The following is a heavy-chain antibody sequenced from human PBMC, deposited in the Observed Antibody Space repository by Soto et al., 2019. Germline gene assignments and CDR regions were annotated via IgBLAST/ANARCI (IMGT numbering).Heavy chain of an antibody. J-gene: IGHJ4*02. CDR1: GYTFTGYY. V-gene: IGHV1-2*02. CDR3: ARVPVRVDGHSTFLYFDY. Sequence: ASVKVSCKVSGYTFTGYYMHWVRQAPGQGLEWTGWINPNSGGPNYAQKFRGRVTMTRDTSISTVYMELSGLISDDTAVYDCARVPVRVDGHSTFLYFDYWGQGTLVTVSS. CDR2: INPNSGGP. D-gene: IGHD5-12*01.